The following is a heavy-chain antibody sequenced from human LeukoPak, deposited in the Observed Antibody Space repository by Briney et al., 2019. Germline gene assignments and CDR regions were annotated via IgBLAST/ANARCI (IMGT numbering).Heavy chain of an antibody. D-gene: IGHD3-10*01. Sequence: PGGSLRLSCAASGFTFSNFGMHWVRQAPGKGLEWVAVISYDGSNKYYADSVKGRFTISRDNSKNTLYLQMNSLRAEDTAVYYCAKDALPFIMRSGSYPSRWGQGTLVTVSS. CDR2: ISYDGSNK. CDR3: AKDALPFIMRSGSYPSR. V-gene: IGHV3-30*18. CDR1: GFTFSNFG. J-gene: IGHJ4*02.